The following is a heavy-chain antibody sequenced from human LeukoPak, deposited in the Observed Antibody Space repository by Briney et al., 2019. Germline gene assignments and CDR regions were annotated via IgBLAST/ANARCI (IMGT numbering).Heavy chain of an antibody. Sequence: ASVKVSCKASGYTFTSYGISWVRQAPGQGLEWMGWIGAYNGNTNYAQKLQGRVTMTTDTSTSTAYMELRSLRSEDTAVYYCATDQRGAGLGFRYGSGSYNGMDVWGQGTTVTVSS. CDR3: ATDQRGAGLGFRYGSGSYNGMDV. D-gene: IGHD3-10*01. CDR2: IGAYNGNT. V-gene: IGHV1-18*01. J-gene: IGHJ6*02. CDR1: GYTFTSYG.